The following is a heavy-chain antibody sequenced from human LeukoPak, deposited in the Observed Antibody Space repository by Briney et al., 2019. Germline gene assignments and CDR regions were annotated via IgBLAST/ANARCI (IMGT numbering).Heavy chain of an antibody. CDR1: GGSISSYY. CDR2: IYYSGST. Sequence: SETLSLTCTVSGGSISSYYWSWIRQPPGKGLGWIGYIYYSGSTNYNPSLKSRVTISVDTSKNQFSLKLSSVTAADTAVYYCARGRGYCSSTSCYTVFDYWGQGTLVTVSS. V-gene: IGHV4-59*01. CDR3: ARGRGYCSSTSCYTVFDY. J-gene: IGHJ4*02. D-gene: IGHD2-2*02.